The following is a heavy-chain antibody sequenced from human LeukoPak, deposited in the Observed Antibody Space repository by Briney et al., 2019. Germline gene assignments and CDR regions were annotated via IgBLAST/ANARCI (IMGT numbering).Heavy chain of an antibody. CDR3: ARTEEVVTAKYFDY. Sequence: ASVKVSCKASGGTFSSYAISWVRQAPGQGLEWMGIINPSGGSTSYAQKFQGRVTMTRDTSTSTVYMELSSLRSEDTAVYYCARTEEVVTAKYFDYWGQGTLVTVSS. J-gene: IGHJ4*02. CDR1: GGTFSSYA. CDR2: INPSGGST. V-gene: IGHV1-46*01. D-gene: IGHD2-21*02.